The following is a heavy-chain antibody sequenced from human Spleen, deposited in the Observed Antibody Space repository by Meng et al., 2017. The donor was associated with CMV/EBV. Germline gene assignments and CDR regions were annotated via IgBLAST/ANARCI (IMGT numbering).Heavy chain of an antibody. CDR2: FIPIFGTA. V-gene: IGHV1-69*05. D-gene: IGHD2-21*01. CDR3: ASYINGEDCGGDCYDLRSWYYYYGMDV. J-gene: IGHJ6*02. Sequence: SVKVSCKASGGIFSSYAIIWVRQAPGQGLEWMGGFIPIFGTANYAQKFQGRVTITTDESTSTAYMELSSLRSKDTAVYYCASYINGEDCGGDCYDLRSWYYYYGMDVWGQGTTVTVSS. CDR1: GGIFSSYA.